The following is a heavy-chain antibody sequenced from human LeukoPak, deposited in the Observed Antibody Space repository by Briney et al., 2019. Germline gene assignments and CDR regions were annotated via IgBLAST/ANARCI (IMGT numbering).Heavy chain of an antibody. D-gene: IGHD3-22*01. V-gene: IGHV1-18*01. CDR3: ARGWHDSSGYYYVDASDI. Sequence: ASVKVSCKASGYTFTSYGISWVRQAPGQGLEWMGWISAYNGNTNYAQKLQGRVTMTTDTSTSTAYMELRSLRSDDTAVYYCARGWHDSSGYYYVDASDIWGQGTMVTVSS. CDR1: GYTFTSYG. CDR2: ISAYNGNT. J-gene: IGHJ3*02.